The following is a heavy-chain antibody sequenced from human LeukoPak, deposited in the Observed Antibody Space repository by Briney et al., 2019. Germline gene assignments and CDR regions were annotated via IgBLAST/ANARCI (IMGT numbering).Heavy chain of an antibody. Sequence: GASVKVSCKASGYTFTGYYIHWVRQAPGQGLEWMGWINPNSGGTNYAQKFQGRVTMTRDTSISTAYMELSRLRSDDTAVYYCARDLATMVRGVVFYMDVWGKGTTVTISS. CDR1: GYTFTGYY. CDR2: INPNSGGT. D-gene: IGHD3-10*01. CDR3: ARDLATMVRGVVFYMDV. V-gene: IGHV1-2*02. J-gene: IGHJ6*03.